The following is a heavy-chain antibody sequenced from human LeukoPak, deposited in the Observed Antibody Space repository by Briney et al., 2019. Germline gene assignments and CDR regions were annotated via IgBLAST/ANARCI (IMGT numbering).Heavy chain of an antibody. Sequence: GGSLRLSCAASGFTFSTYAMSWVRRTPGKGLEWVSAITGGGGTTYYADSVKGRSTISRDNSKNTLYLQMNGLRVEDTAIYYCAKDFPHYYEVPHGMDVWGQGTTVTV. CDR1: GFTFSTYA. D-gene: IGHD3-22*01. V-gene: IGHV3-23*01. J-gene: IGHJ6*02. CDR2: ITGGGGTT. CDR3: AKDFPHYYEVPHGMDV.